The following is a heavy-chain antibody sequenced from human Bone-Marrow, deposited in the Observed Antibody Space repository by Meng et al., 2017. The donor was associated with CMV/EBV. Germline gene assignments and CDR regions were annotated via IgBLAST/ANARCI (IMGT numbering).Heavy chain of an antibody. CDR1: GFTFSSYG. J-gene: IGHJ3*02. D-gene: IGHD3-3*01. CDR3: ARDGGLPDAFDI. CDR2: IRYDGSNK. V-gene: IGHV3-30*02. Sequence: GESLKISCAASGFTFSSYGMHWVRQAPGKGLEWVAFIRYDGSNKYYVDSVKGRFTISRDNSKNTLYLQMNSLRAEDTAVYYCARDGGLPDAFDIWGQRTMVTVSS.